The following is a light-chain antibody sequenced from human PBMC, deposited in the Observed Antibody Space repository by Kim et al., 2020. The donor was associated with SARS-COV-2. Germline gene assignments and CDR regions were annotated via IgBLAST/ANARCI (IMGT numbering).Light chain of an antibody. V-gene: IGKV1-39*01. CDR1: QSISSY. CDR3: QQSYRTLYT. J-gene: IGKJ2*01. CDR2: AAS. Sequence: EAVGDRVTIACRASQSISSYLNWYQQKPGKAPKLLIYAASSLQSGVPSRFSGSGSGTDFTLTISSLQPEDFATYYCQQSYRTLYTFGQGTKLEI.